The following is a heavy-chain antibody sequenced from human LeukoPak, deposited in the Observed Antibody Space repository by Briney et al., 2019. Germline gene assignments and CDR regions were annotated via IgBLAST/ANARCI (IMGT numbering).Heavy chain of an antibody. J-gene: IGHJ4*02. CDR3: AKSSYYDASGYYREYYFDY. D-gene: IGHD3-22*01. Sequence: GGSLRLSCAASGFTFSSYWMSWVRQAPGKGLEWVANINKDGGEKYYVDSVKGRFTISRDNAKNSLYLQMNSLRAEDTAVYYCAKSSYYDASGYYREYYFDYWGQGTLVTVSS. V-gene: IGHV3-7*03. CDR1: GFTFSSYW. CDR2: INKDGGEK.